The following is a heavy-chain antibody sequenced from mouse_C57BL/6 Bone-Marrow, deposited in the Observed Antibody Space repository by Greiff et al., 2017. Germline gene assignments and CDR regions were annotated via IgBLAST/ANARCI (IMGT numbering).Heavy chain of an antibody. V-gene: IGHV1-82*01. D-gene: IGHD1-1*02. Sequence: VQLQQSGPELVKPGASVKISCKASGYAFSSSWMNWVKQRPGKGLEWIGRIYPGDGDTNYNGKFKGKATLTADKSSSTAYMQLSSLTSEDSAVYVCARGGKDYAWFAYWGQGTLVTVSA. J-gene: IGHJ3*01. CDR2: IYPGDGDT. CDR1: GYAFSSSW. CDR3: ARGGKDYAWFAY.